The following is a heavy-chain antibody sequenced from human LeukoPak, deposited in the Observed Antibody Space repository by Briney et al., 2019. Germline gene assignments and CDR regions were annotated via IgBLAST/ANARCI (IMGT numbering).Heavy chain of an antibody. V-gene: IGHV3-23*01. J-gene: IGHJ4*02. D-gene: IGHD2-15*01. CDR3: LGYCSGGSCYSGGY. Sequence: GGSLRLSCAASGFTFSSNAMSWVGQAPGKGREWVSAISGSGGSTYYADSVKGRFTISRDNSKNTQFLQMNSLRAEDTAVYYCLGYCSGGSCYSGGYWGQGTLVTVSS. CDR2: ISGSGGST. CDR1: GFTFSSNA.